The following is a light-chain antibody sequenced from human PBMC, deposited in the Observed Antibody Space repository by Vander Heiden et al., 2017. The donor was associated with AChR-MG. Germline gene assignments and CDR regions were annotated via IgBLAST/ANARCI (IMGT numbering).Light chain of an antibody. J-gene: IGKJ4*01. CDR1: QRVNDNH. CDR3: QQYGDSPLT. CDR2: GAS. V-gene: IGKV3-20*01. Sequence: VLTPSPATLSLSPGESATLSRKARQRVNDNHLAWYQQKLGQTPRLLIHGASSRATGIPDRFSGSGSGTDFTLTISRLEPEDFAVYYCQQYGDSPLTFGGGTRVEI.